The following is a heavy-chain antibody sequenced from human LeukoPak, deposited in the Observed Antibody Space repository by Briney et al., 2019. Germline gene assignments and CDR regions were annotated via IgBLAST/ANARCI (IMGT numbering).Heavy chain of an antibody. CDR1: GFTFSSYA. V-gene: IGHV3-30-3*01. Sequence: GGSLRLSCAASGFTFSSYAMHWVRQAPGKGLEWVAVISYDGSNKYYADSVKGRFTISRDNSKNTLYLQMNSLRAEDTAVYYCARATDGDYGPRYYYYGMDVWGQGTTVTVS. CDR3: ARATDGDYGPRYYYYGMDV. J-gene: IGHJ6*02. CDR2: ISYDGSNK. D-gene: IGHD4-17*01.